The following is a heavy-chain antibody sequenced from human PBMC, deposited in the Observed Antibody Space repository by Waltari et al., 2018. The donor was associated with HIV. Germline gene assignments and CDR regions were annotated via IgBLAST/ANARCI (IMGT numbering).Heavy chain of an antibody. Sequence: QVQLVQSGAEVKKPGASVKVSCKASGYTFTGYYMHWVRQAPGQGLEWMGLINPNSGGTKYAQKCQGRVTMTRDTSISTAYMELSRLGSDETAVYYCARPWDYYDSSGYPFDYWGQGTLVTVSS. V-gene: IGHV1-2*02. CDR3: ARPWDYYDSSGYPFDY. D-gene: IGHD3-22*01. CDR2: INPNSGGT. CDR1: GYTFTGYY. J-gene: IGHJ4*02.